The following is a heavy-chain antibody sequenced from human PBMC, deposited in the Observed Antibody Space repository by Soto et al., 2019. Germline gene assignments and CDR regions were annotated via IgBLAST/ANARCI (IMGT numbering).Heavy chain of an antibody. CDR3: IALYLGF. J-gene: IGHJ4*02. V-gene: IGHV3-15*04. CDR2: IERKTDGGTT. D-gene: IGHD3-16*02. CDR1: GFTVTNAW. Sequence: PGGSLRLSCAASGFTVTNAWMTWVRQAPGKGLEWIGRIERKTDGGTTDYAAPVKGRFTISRDDSKNTLYLQMDSLKTEDTAVYYCIALYLGFWGQGTLVTVSS.